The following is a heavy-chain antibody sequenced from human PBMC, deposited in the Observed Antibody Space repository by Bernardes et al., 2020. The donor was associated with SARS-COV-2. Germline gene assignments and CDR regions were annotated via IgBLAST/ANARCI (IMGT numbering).Heavy chain of an antibody. CDR3: VRTTSVSSDYYFDY. V-gene: IGHV3-21*01. J-gene: IGHJ4*02. CDR2: ISSGSRYI. Sequence: GGSLRLSCAASGFTFNTYAMNWVRQAPGKGLEWISSISSGSRYILYADSMRGRFTISRDNAKNLLYLQMDTLRAEDTALYYCVRTTSVSSDYYFDYWGQGTLVTVSS. D-gene: IGHD1-1*01. CDR1: GFTFNTYA.